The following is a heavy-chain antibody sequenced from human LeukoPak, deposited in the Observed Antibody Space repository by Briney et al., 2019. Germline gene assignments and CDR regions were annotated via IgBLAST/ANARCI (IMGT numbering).Heavy chain of an antibody. J-gene: IGHJ1*01. CDR2: IYHSGST. CDR3: ARDEVGNLGGKYFQH. CDR1: GGSISSGGYS. Sequence: PSETLSLTCAVSGGSISSGGYSWSWIRQPPGKGLEWIGYIYHSGSTYYNPSLKSRVTISVDRSKNQFSLKLSSVTAADTAVYYCARDEVGNLGGKYFQHWGQGTLVTVSS. D-gene: IGHD1-14*01. V-gene: IGHV4-30-2*01.